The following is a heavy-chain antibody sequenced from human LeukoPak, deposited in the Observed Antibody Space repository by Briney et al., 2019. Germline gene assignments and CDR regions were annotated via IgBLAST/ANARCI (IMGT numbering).Heavy chain of an antibody. V-gene: IGHV4-39*01. CDR2: ISYSGIT. D-gene: IGHD2-2*01. Sequence: PSETLSLTCTVFGVSVTTSGYYGAWIRQPPGRGLGWIGSISYSGITYYKPSLRGRVTISGDTAKNQFSLKLSSVTAADTAVYYCARHNDYASLMDVWGQGTTVTVSS. CDR3: ARHNDYASLMDV. J-gene: IGHJ6*02. CDR1: GVSVTTSGYY.